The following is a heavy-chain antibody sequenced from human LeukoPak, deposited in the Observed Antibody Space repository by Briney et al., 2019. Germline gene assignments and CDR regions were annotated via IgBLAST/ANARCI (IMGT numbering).Heavy chain of an antibody. CDR3: ARGLGYSGYDLAD. V-gene: IGHV1-69*05. J-gene: IGHJ4*02. CDR2: IIPIFGTA. CDR1: GGTFSSYA. D-gene: IGHD5-12*01. Sequence: ASVKVSCKASGGTFSSYAISWVRQAPGQGLEWMGRIIPIFGTANYAQKLQGRVTMTTDTSTSTAYMELRSLRSDDTAVYYCARGLGYSGYDLADWGQGTLVTVSS.